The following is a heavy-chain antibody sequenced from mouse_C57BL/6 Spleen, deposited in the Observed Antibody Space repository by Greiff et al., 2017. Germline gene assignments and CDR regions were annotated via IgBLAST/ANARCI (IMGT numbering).Heavy chain of an antibody. CDR2: IDPENGDT. J-gene: IGHJ1*03. V-gene: IGHV14-4*01. CDR1: GFNIKDDY. CDR3: TRPGSSSYWYFDV. D-gene: IGHD1-1*01. Sequence: EVKLVESGAELVRPGASVKLSCTASGFNIKDDYMHWVKQRPEQGLEWIGWIDPENGDTEYASKFQGKATITADTSSNTAYLQLSSLTSEDTAVYYCTRPGSSSYWYFDVWGTGTTVTVSS.